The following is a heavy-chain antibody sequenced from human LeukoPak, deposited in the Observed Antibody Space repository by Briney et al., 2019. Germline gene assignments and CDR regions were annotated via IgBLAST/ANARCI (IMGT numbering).Heavy chain of an antibody. J-gene: IGHJ4*02. Sequence: ASVTVSCKASGDTLSTIAISWVRQAPGQGLEWMGGIIPIFGAPSNAQKFQGRVTITADESTSTTYMELSGLTSEDTAVYYCARDPSNTSGYYIYFDYWGQGTLVTVSS. D-gene: IGHD6-19*01. CDR1: GDTLSTIA. CDR3: ARDPSNTSGYYIYFDY. V-gene: IGHV1-69*13. CDR2: IIPIFGAP.